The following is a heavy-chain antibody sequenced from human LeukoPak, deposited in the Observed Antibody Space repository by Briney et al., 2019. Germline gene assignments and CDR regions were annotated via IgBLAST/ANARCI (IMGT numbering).Heavy chain of an antibody. CDR1: GGSISSYY. J-gene: IGHJ6*03. V-gene: IGHV4-59*01. CDR2: IYYSEST. Sequence: SETLSLTCTVSGGSISSYYWSWIRQPPGKGLEWIGYIYYSESTNYNPSLKSRVTISVDTSKNQFSLKLSSVTAADTAVYYCARRTSGYRYYYYMDVWGKGTTVTVSS. CDR3: ARRTSGYRYYYYMDV. D-gene: IGHD3-3*01.